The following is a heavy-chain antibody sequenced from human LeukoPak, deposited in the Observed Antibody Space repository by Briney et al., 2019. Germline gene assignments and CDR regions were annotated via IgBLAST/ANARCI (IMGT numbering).Heavy chain of an antibody. Sequence: GGSLRLSCAASGFTFTNHAMAWVRLAPGKGLEWVSTLSDSGASTYYADSVKGRFTISRDNSRNTKYLQMDSLRADDTGVYFCARTPNRDGYSHIDFWGQGALVTVSS. CDR3: ARTPNRDGYSHIDF. CDR1: GFTFTNHA. D-gene: IGHD5-24*01. V-gene: IGHV3-23*01. CDR2: LSDSGAST. J-gene: IGHJ4*02.